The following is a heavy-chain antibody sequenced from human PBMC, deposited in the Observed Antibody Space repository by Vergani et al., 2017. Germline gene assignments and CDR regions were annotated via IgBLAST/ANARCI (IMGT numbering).Heavy chain of an antibody. CDR1: GGSFSGYY. CDR3: SRDSVVVPAANDCYYYGMDV. CDR2: INHSGST. D-gene: IGHD2-2*01. J-gene: IGHJ6*02. Sequence: QVQLQQWGAGLLKPSETLSLTCAVYGGSFSGYYWSWIRQPPGKGLEWIGEINHSGSTNYNPSLKSRVTISVDASKNQFSLKLSSVTAADTDVYYCSRDSVVVPAANDCYYYGMDVWGQGTTVTVSS. V-gene: IGHV4-34*01.